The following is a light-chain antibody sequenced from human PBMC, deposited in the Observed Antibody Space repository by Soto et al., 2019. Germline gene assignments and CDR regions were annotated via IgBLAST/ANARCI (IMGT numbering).Light chain of an antibody. V-gene: IGLV1-44*01. CDR3: AAWDDSLNGPYVV. CDR2: SNN. J-gene: IGLJ2*01. CDR1: SSNIGSNT. Sequence: QAVLTQPPSASGTPGQRVTISCSGSSSNIGSNTVNWYQQLPGTAPKLLIYSNNQRPSGVPDRSSGSKSGTSASLAISGLQSEDEADYYCAAWDDSLNGPYVVFGGGTQLTVL.